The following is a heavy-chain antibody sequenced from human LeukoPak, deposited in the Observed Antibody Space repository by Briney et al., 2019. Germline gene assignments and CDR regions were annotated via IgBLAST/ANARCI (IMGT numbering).Heavy chain of an antibody. D-gene: IGHD6-13*01. V-gene: IGHV3-64*01. Sequence: GGSLRLSCVASGFTFSSYAMHWVRQAPGKGLEYVSAISSNGGSTYYANSVKGRFTISRDNSKNTLYLQMGSLRAEDMAVYYCARARGRSSHHDYWGQGTLVTVSS. J-gene: IGHJ4*02. CDR2: ISSNGGST. CDR3: ARARGRSSHHDY. CDR1: GFTFSSYA.